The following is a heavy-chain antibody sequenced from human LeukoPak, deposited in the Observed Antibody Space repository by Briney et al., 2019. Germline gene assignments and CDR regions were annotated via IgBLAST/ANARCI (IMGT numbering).Heavy chain of an antibody. D-gene: IGHD3-10*01. CDR3: ARGALLWFGELLQGPY. CDR2: INPNSGGT. V-gene: IGHV1-2*02. J-gene: IGHJ4*02. CDR1: GYTFGTHW. Sequence: GASVKVSCKAPGYTFGTHWMHWVRQAPGQGLEWMGWINPNSGGTNYAQKFQGRVTMTRDTSISTAYMELSRLRSDDTAVYYCARGALLWFGELLQGPYWGQGTLVTVSS.